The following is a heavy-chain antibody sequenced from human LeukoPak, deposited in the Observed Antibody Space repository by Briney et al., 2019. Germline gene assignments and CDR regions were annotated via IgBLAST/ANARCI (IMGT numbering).Heavy chain of an antibody. Sequence: GRSLRLSCAASGFTFSSYGMHWVRQAPGKGLEWVAVIWYDGSNKYYADSVKGRFTISRVNSKNTLYLQMNSLRAEDTAVYYCAKDRYGDYYNWFDPWGQGTLVTVSS. CDR3: AKDRYGDYYNWFDP. J-gene: IGHJ5*02. CDR1: GFTFSSYG. D-gene: IGHD4-17*01. CDR2: IWYDGSNK. V-gene: IGHV3-33*06.